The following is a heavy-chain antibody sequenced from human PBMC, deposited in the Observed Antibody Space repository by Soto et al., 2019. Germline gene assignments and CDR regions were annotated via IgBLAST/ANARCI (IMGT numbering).Heavy chain of an antibody. J-gene: IGHJ6*02. CDR1: GFTFSSYG. CDR2: ISYDGSNK. CDR3: AGETDYYYGMDV. Sequence: QVQLVESGGGVVQPGRSLRLSCAASGFTFSSYGMHWVRQAPGKGLEWVAVISYDGSNKYYADSVKGRFTISRDNSKNTLYLQMNSLRAEDTAVYCCAGETDYYYGMDVWGQGTTVTVSS. V-gene: IGHV3-30*03.